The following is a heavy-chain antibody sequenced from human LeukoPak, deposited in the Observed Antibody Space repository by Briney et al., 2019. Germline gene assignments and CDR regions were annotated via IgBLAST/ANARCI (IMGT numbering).Heavy chain of an antibody. V-gene: IGHV4-4*07. CDR2: IYSNEHT. D-gene: IGHD3-22*01. CDR3: VRDRGIGIVESRVAFDL. Sequence: PSETLSLTCSVSGDSITSFDWSWVRQPAGKGLEWIGRIYSNEHTYSNPSLRGRVTISVDKSRNLVSLRLSSVAAADTGVYYCVRDRGIGIVESRVAFDLWGQGTMVTVSS. J-gene: IGHJ3*01. CDR1: GDSITSFD.